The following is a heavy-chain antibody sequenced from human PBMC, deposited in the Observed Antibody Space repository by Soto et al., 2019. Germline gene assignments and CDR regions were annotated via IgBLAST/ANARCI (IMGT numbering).Heavy chain of an antibody. CDR3: ARDNDVLTGHFFVT. CDR1: GYIFTNYA. V-gene: IGHV1-18*01. D-gene: IGHD3-9*01. J-gene: IGHJ4*02. CDR2: ISGYNGDTNT. Sequence: QVQLVQSAAEVRKPGASVKVSCKASGYIFTNYAISWVRQAPGQGPEWMGWISGYNGDTNTHYSQKFQGRVTMTTDMSTSTAYMVLRSLRSDDTAVYYCARDNDVLTGHFFVTWGQGTLVTVSS.